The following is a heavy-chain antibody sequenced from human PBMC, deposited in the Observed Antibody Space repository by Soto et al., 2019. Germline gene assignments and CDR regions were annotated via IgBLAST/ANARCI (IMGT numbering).Heavy chain of an antibody. J-gene: IGHJ2*01. CDR2: ISGSGGST. Sequence: PAWSLTLSXASSRFTFSSYAMSWVRQPPGKGLEWVSAISGSGGSTYYADSVKGRFTISRENSKNALYLQMNSLRAEDTAVYYCAKAPARGIRYFDLWGRGTLVTVSS. CDR1: RFTFSSYA. D-gene: IGHD2-15*01. CDR3: AKAPARGIRYFDL. V-gene: IGHV3-23*01.